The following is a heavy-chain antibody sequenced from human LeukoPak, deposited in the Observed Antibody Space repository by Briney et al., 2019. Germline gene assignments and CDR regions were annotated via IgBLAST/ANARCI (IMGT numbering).Heavy chain of an antibody. Sequence: PGGSLRLSCAASGFTFSSYWMSWVRQAPGKGLEWVANIKQDGSEKYYVDSVKGRFTISRDNAKNSLYLQMNSLRAEDTAVYYCARTYYGSGSLNYCYYYYMDVWGKGTTVTVSS. CDR1: GFTFSSYW. CDR3: ARTYYGSGSLNYCYYYYMDV. V-gene: IGHV3-7*01. CDR2: IKQDGSEK. J-gene: IGHJ6*03. D-gene: IGHD3-10*01.